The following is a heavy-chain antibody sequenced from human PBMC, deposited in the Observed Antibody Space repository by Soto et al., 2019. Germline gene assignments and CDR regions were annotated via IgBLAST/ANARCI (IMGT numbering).Heavy chain of an antibody. V-gene: IGHV5-51*01. D-gene: IGHD2-8*01. CDR3: ARSQRYCTNGVCHFSWFDP. J-gene: IGHJ5*02. CDR2: IYPGDSDT. Sequence: GESLKIFCKGPANSFTNYWIGWVRQMPGKGLEWMGIIYPGDSDTTYSPSVEGQVTISADKSITTAYLQWNSLEASDTAMYYCARSQRYCTNGVCHFSWFDPWGQGTLVTVSS. CDR1: ANSFTNYW.